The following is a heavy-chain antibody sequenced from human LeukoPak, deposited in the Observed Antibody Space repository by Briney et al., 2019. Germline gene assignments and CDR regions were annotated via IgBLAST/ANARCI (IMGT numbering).Heavy chain of an antibody. CDR1: GYTFTSYD. J-gene: IGHJ4*02. Sequence: ASVKVSCKASGYTFTSYDINWVRQATGQGLEWMGWMNPNSGNTGYAQKFQGRVTITRNTSISTAYMELSSLRSEDTAVYYCATSIAAAGFDYWGQGTLVTVSS. D-gene: IGHD6-13*01. V-gene: IGHV1-8*03. CDR3: ATSIAAAGFDY. CDR2: MNPNSGNT.